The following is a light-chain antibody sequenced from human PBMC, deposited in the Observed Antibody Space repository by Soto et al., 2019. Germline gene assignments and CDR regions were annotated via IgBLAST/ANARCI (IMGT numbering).Light chain of an antibody. V-gene: IGKV1-5*01. Sequence: DIQMTQSPSTLSASVGDRATITCRASQSVNTWVAWYQQKPGTAPKLLIYGASNLKSGVPSRFSGSGSGTEFTLTISSLQPDDSATYYCQRYNNYSPWTFGQGTKVDIK. J-gene: IGKJ1*01. CDR2: GAS. CDR1: QSVNTW. CDR3: QRYNNYSPWT.